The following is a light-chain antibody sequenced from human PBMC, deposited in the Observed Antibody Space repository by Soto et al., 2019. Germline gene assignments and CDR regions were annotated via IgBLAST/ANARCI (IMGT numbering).Light chain of an antibody. V-gene: IGKV3-20*01. J-gene: IGKJ1*01. Sequence: EIVLTQSPGTLSLSPGERATLSCRAGQSLSSTYLAWYQQRPGQAPRLLIYGPSTRATGIPDRFSGSGSGTDFTLTISRLEPEDFAVYYCQQYVSSPWTFGQGTKVEIK. CDR3: QQYVSSPWT. CDR2: GPS. CDR1: QSLSSTY.